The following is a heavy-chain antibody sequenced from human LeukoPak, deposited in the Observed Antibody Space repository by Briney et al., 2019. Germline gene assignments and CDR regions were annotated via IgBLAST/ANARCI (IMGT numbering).Heavy chain of an antibody. V-gene: IGHV3-30-3*01. CDR1: GFTFSSYA. D-gene: IGHD3-16*02. J-gene: IGHJ4*02. Sequence: GGSLRLSCAASGFTFSSYAMHWVRQAPGKGLEWVAVISYDGSNKYYADSEKGRFTISRDNSKNTLYLQMNSLRAEDTAVYYCARDTRVNWGQGTLVTVSS. CDR2: ISYDGSNK. CDR3: ARDTRVN.